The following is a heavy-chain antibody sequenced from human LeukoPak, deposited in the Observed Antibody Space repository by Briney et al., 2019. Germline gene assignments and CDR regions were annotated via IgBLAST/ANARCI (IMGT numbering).Heavy chain of an antibody. J-gene: IGHJ6*04. CDR1: GFTFSGSA. Sequence: GGSLRLSCAASGFTFSGSAMHLVRQASGKGLEWVGRIRSKANSYATAYAASVKGRFTISGDDSKNTAYLQMNSLKTEDTAVYYCTMSSRMVRGVIGYYYGMDVWGKGTTVTVSS. CDR2: IRSKANSYAT. CDR3: TMSSRMVRGVIGYYYGMDV. V-gene: IGHV3-73*01. D-gene: IGHD3-10*01.